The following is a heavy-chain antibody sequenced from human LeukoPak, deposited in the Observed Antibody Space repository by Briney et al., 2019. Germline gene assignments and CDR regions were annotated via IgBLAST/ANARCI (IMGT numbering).Heavy chain of an antibody. D-gene: IGHD1-14*01. CDR1: GFTVITID. CDR2: LYSDGNT. J-gene: IGHJ4*02. V-gene: IGHV3-53*01. Sequence: GGSLRLSCAASGFTVITIDMTWVRQAPGKGLEWVSVLYSDGNTKYADSVQGRFTISRDNSKNTLYLEMNRLRPDDTAVYYCARGVEPLAANTLAYWGQGTLVTVSS. CDR3: ARGVEPLAANTLAY.